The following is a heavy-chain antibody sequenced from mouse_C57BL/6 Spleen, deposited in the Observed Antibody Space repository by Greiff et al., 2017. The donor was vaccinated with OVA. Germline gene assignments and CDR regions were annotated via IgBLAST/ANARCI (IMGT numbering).Heavy chain of an antibody. CDR2: ISSGGSYT. CDR1: GFTFSSYG. Sequence: VQLKESGGDLVKPGGSLKLSCAASGFTFSSYGMSWVRQTPDKRLEWVATISSGGSYTYYPDSVKGRFTISRDNAKNTLYLQMSSLKSEDTAMYYCARHDTTVASDYWGQGTTLTVSS. CDR3: ARHDTTVASDY. V-gene: IGHV5-6*01. D-gene: IGHD1-1*01. J-gene: IGHJ2*01.